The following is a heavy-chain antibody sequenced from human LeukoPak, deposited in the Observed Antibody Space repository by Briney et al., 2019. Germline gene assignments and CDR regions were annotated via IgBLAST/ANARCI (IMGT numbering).Heavy chain of an antibody. V-gene: IGHV3-11*01. Sequence: GGSLRLSCAASGFTFSDYYMSWIRQAPEKGLEWVSYISSSGSTIYYADSVKGRFTISRDNAKNSLYLQMNSLRAEDTAVYYCAREDFWSGPGTMTLGYWGQGTLVTVSS. CDR3: AREDFWSGPGTMTLGY. CDR2: ISSSGSTI. D-gene: IGHD3-3*01. CDR1: GFTFSDYY. J-gene: IGHJ4*02.